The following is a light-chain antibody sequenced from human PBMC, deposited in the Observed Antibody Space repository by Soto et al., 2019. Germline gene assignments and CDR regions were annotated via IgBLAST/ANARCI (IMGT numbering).Light chain of an antibody. CDR2: GAS. V-gene: IGKV3-15*01. CDR3: QQYNYWPIT. Sequence: VVMKQSPATLSVSQGEIVTLSCMSSQSVADNLAWFQQKPGQGPRLLIYGASTRATGIPARFSGSGSETDFTLTVSSLRSEDSAVYYCQQYNYWPITFGQGTRLEI. J-gene: IGKJ5*01. CDR1: QSVADN.